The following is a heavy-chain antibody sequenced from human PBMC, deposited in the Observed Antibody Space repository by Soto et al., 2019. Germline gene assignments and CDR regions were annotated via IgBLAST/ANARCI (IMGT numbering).Heavy chain of an antibody. CDR2: ISGSGGST. CDR1: GFTFSSYA. Sequence: GGSLRLSCAASGFTFSSYAMSWVRQAPGKGLEWVSAISGSGGSTYYADSVKGRFTISRDNSKNTLYLQMNSLRAEDTAVYYCAKDVNGAQSEGSSSGSTPFDYWGQGTLVTVSS. V-gene: IGHV3-23*01. D-gene: IGHD6-19*01. CDR3: AKDVNGAQSEGSSSGSTPFDY. J-gene: IGHJ4*02.